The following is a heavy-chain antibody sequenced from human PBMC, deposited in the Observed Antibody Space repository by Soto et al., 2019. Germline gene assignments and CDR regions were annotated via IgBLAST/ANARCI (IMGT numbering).Heavy chain of an antibody. D-gene: IGHD6-19*01. CDR3: ARVHVMVVAGSTFDY. J-gene: IGHJ4*01. CDR2: IYHGGTN. Sequence: PSETLSLTCTVFGSSISSGSYWGWFRRPPGKGPEWIASIYHGGTNFYNPSLKSRITISVDTSNNQFSLKLTSVTAADTAVYYCARVHVMVVAGSTFDYWGHGTLVTVSS. V-gene: IGHV4-38-2*02. CDR1: GSSISSGSY.